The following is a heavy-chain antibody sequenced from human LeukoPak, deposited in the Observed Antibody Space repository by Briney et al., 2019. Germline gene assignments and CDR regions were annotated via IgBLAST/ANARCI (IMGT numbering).Heavy chain of an antibody. V-gene: IGHV3-7*01. CDR1: GFTLRNHC. Sequence: GVSLRLPCAASGFTLRNHCVMCPRQAPGKGLEWVANIKEDGRVKYYVGCVKGRFPISRDNAKNSLNLQMNSLRAEDTAVYYCARGATVTTNYYYYFMDVWGKGTTVTVSS. CDR2: IKEDGRVK. D-gene: IGHD4-11*01. J-gene: IGHJ6*03. CDR3: ARGATVTTNYYYYFMDV.